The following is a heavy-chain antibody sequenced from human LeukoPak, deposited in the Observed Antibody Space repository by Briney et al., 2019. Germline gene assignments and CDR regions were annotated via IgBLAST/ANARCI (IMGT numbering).Heavy chain of an antibody. CDR1: GGTFSSYA. CDR2: IIPIFGTA. V-gene: IGHV1-69*13. J-gene: IGHJ4*01. D-gene: IGHD6-13*01. CDR3: ARDLDLYSSSGSFDY. Sequence: SVKVSCKASGGTFSSYAISWVRQAPGQGLEWMGGIIPIFGTAKYAQKFQGRVTITADESTSTAYMELSSLRSDDTAVYYCARDLDLYSSSGSFDYWGHGTLVTVSS.